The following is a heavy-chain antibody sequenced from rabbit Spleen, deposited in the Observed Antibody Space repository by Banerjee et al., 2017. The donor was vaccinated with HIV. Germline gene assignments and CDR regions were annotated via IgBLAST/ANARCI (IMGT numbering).Heavy chain of an antibody. CDR1: GFSFSNKAV. D-gene: IGHD3-1*01. J-gene: IGHJ6*01. CDR3: ARGDANNGWALAL. V-gene: IGHV1S45*01. Sequence: QEHLVESGGGLVQPGGSLKLSCTASGFSFSNKAVMCWVRQAPGKGLEWIACINAITGKGVYASWAKGRFTFSKTSSTTVTLQMTSLTVADTATYFCARGDANNGWALALWGPGTLVTVS. CDR2: INAITGKG.